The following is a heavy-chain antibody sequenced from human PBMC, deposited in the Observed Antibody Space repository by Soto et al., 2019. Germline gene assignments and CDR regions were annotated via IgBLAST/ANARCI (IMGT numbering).Heavy chain of an antibody. CDR1: GGSISSGGYS. Sequence: QLQLQESGSGLVKPSQTLSLTCAVSGGSISSGGYSWSWIRQPPGKGLEWIGYIYHSGSTYYNPSLKSRVTISVDRSKNQFSLKLSSVTAADTAVYYCATEENTMENWFDPWGQGTLVTVSS. J-gene: IGHJ5*02. CDR2: IYHSGST. V-gene: IGHV4-30-2*01. CDR3: ATEENTMENWFDP. D-gene: IGHD1-1*01.